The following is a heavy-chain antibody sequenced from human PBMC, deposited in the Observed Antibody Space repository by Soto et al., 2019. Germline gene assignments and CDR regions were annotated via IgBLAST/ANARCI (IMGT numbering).Heavy chain of an antibody. D-gene: IGHD3-16*01. CDR1: GGTFSSYA. V-gene: IGHV1-18*01. Sequence: ASVKVSCKASGGTFSSYAISWVRQAPGQGLEWMGWISGYNGDTNYAQKFQDRVSMTIDTSTGTAYMELRSLTSDDTAIYYCAKNDQPPYYYYGLDVWGQGTKVTVSS. CDR2: ISGYNGDT. CDR3: AKNDQPPYYYYGLDV. J-gene: IGHJ6*02.